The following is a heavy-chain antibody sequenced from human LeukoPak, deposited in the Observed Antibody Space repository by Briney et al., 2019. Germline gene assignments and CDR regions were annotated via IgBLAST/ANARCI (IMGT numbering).Heavy chain of an antibody. CDR3: ARVVYCSGGSCHIFAFDI. Sequence: SETLSLTCAVYGGSFSGYYWSWIRQPPGKGLEWIGEINHSGSTNYNPSLKSRVTISVDTSKNQFSLKLSSVTTADTAVYYCARVVYCSGGSCHIFAFDIWGQGTMVTVSS. D-gene: IGHD2-15*01. J-gene: IGHJ3*02. CDR1: GGSFSGYY. CDR2: INHSGST. V-gene: IGHV4-34*01.